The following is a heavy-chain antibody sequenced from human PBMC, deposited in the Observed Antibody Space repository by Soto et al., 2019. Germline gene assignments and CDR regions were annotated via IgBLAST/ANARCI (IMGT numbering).Heavy chain of an antibody. CDR3: ARENLRWFDP. D-gene: IGHD3-9*01. CDR2: IYYSGTT. J-gene: IGHJ5*02. V-gene: IGHV4-59*01. CDR1: DDSIRSYY. Sequence: SETLSLTCTVSDDSIRSYYWSWIRQPPGKGLEWIGYIYYSGTTSYNPSLKSRVTILIDTSKNQVSLKMTSAHAADTAVYYCARENLRWFDPWGQGTLVTAPQ.